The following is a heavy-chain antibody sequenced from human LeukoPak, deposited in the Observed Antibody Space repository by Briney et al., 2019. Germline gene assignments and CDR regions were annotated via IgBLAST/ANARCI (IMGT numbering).Heavy chain of an antibody. CDR2: INSDGSWT. CDR1: GNHW. D-gene: IGHD2/OR15-2a*01. Sequence: PGGSLGLSCAASGNHWMHWVRQVPGKGLVWVSHINSDGSWTSYADSVKGRFTISKDNAKNTVYLQMNSLRAEDTAVYYCVSFYETYWGRGTLVTVSS. CDR3: VSFYETY. J-gene: IGHJ4*02. V-gene: IGHV3-74*01.